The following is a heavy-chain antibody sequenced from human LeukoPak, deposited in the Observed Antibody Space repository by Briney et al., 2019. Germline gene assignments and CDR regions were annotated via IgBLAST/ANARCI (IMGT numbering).Heavy chain of an antibody. D-gene: IGHD3-10*01. Sequence: GGSLRLSCVASGRTFSTFGMHWVRQAPGKGLEWVAFIGPDGSDKYYTDTVRGRFTTSRDNSKNTLYLQMNSLRAEDTAVYYCTPGHHGAIFDYWGQGTLVTVSS. J-gene: IGHJ4*02. CDR2: IGPDGSDK. CDR1: GRTFSTFG. V-gene: IGHV3-30*02. CDR3: TPGHHGAIFDY.